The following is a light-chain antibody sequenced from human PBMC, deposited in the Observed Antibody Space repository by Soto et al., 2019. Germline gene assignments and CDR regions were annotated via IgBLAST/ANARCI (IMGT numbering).Light chain of an antibody. CDR1: SSNIGNNF. J-gene: IGLJ2*01. Sequence: QSVLTQSPSVSAAPGQKVTISCSGSSSNIGNNFVSWYQQLPGTAPKLLIYDNYHRPSGIPDRFSGSKSGTSATLGITGLQTGDEADYYCGTWDSSLSAGVFGGGTKLTVL. CDR2: DNY. CDR3: GTWDSSLSAGV. V-gene: IGLV1-51*01.